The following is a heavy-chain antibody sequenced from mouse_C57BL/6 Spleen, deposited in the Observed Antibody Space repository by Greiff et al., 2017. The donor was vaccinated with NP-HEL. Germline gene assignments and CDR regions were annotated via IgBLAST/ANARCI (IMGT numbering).Heavy chain of an antibody. V-gene: IGHV1-4*01. CDR2: INLSSGYT. J-gene: IGHJ2*01. D-gene: IGHD2-2*01. CDR1: GYTFTSYT. CDR3: ARDGYGYYFDY. Sequence: VQLQQSGAELARPGASVKMSCKASGYTFTSYTMHWVKQRPGQGLEWIGYINLSSGYTKYNQKFKDKATLTVDKSSSTAYMQLSSLTSEDSAVYYCARDGYGYYFDYWSQGTTLTVSS.